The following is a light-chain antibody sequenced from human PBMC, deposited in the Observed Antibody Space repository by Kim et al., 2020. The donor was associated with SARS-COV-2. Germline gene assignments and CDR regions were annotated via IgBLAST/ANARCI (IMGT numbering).Light chain of an antibody. J-gene: IGLJ2*01. CDR3: AAWDDTLSGFVV. CDR1: SSNIGGNY. Sequence: QRVTISCSGSSSNIGGNYVSWYQQLPGTAPKLLIYRNNQRPSGVPDRFSGSKSGTSASLAISGLRSEDEADYYCAAWDDTLSGFVVFGGGTQLTVL. V-gene: IGLV1-47*01. CDR2: RNN.